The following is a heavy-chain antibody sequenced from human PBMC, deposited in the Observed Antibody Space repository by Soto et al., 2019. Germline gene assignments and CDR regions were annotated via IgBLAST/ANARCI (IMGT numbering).Heavy chain of an antibody. Sequence: SETLSLTCTVSGGSISSSSYYWGWIRQPPGKGLEWIGSIYYSGSAYYDPSLKSRVTISVDTSKNQFSLKLSSVTAADTAVYYCARREVVAATSWFDPWGQGPLVTVSS. CDR1: GGSISSSSYY. CDR3: ARREVVAATSWFDP. J-gene: IGHJ5*02. D-gene: IGHD2-15*01. V-gene: IGHV4-39*01. CDR2: IYYSGSA.